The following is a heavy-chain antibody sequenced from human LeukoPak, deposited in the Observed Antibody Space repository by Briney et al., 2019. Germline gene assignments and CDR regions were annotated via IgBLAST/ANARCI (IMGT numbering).Heavy chain of an antibody. Sequence: GGSLRLSCAGSGFTFSDYYMSWIRQAPGKGLEWVSYISSSGRTIYYADSVKGRLTISRDNAKNSLYLQMNSLRAEDTAVYYCARTDYSSSSCYELDYWGQGTLVTVSS. CDR1: GFTFSDYY. D-gene: IGHD2-2*01. CDR3: ARTDYSSSSCYELDY. V-gene: IGHV3-11*04. CDR2: ISSSGRTI. J-gene: IGHJ4*02.